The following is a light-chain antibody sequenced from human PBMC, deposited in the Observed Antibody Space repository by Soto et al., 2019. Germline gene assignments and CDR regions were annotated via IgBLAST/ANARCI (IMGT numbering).Light chain of an antibody. Sequence: EIVLTQSPGTLSLSPGERATLSCRASQSLSSTYLAWYQQKPGQAPRLLIYGASNRATGIPDRFSGSGSGTDFTLSINRLEPEDFAVYYCQQYGSSPLTFGQGTKVEIK. CDR1: QSLSSTY. J-gene: IGKJ1*01. CDR2: GAS. V-gene: IGKV3-20*01. CDR3: QQYGSSPLT.